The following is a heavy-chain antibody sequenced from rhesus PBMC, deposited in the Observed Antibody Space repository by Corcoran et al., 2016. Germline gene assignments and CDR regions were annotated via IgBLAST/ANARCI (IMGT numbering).Heavy chain of an antibody. V-gene: IGHV1-198*02. D-gene: IGHD6S26*01. J-gene: IGHJ2*01. CDR3: AGGGEAAAGHWYFDL. Sequence: QVQLVQSGAEVKKPGASVKVSCKASGFTFGSYAISWGRQAPGPGLGWLGVIIPLVGITNYAENFQGRVTITANHSTSTAYRVLSSLRSEDTAVYYCAGGGEAAAGHWYFDLWGPGTPITISS. CDR1: GFTFGSYA. CDR2: IIPLVGIT.